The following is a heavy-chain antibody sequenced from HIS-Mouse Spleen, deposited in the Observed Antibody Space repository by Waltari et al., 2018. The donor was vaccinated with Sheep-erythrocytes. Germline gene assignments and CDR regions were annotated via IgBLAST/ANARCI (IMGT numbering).Heavy chain of an antibody. D-gene: IGHD2-2*01. CDR3: ARGYCSSTSCYGYFQH. J-gene: IGHJ1*01. V-gene: IGHV1-2*02. Sequence: VQLVQSGAEVTKPGASVKVSCQASGSTFTGSYLHWVRPAPGQGLEWIGWIDPNRGGTNDAQKCQGRVTKTRETSIRTADMELSRLRSDDTAVYYCARGYCSSTSCYGYFQHWGQGTLVTVSS. CDR2: IDPNRGGT. CDR1: GSTFTGSY.